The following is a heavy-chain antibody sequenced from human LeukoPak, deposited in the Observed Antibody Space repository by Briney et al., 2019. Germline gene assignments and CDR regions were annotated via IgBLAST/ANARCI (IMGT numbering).Heavy chain of an antibody. CDR2: ISWNSGSI. J-gene: IGHJ4*02. CDR3: AREYTIFGVVIKPFDY. V-gene: IGHV3-9*01. D-gene: IGHD3-3*01. CDR1: GFTFDDYA. Sequence: GGSLRLSCAASGFTFDDYAMHWVRQAPGKGLEWVSGISWNSGSIGYADSVKGRFTISRDNAKNSLYLQMNSLRAEDTAVYYCAREYTIFGVVIKPFDYWGQGTLVTVSS.